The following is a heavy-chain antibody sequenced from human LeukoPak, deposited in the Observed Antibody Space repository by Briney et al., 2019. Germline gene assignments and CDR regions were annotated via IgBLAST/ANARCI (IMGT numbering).Heavy chain of an antibody. D-gene: IGHD3-16*01. V-gene: IGHV3-21*01. J-gene: IGHJ4*02. Sequence: GGSLRVSCAASGFTFSSYSMNWVRQAPGKGLEWVSSISSSSSYTYYADSVKCRFTISRDNAKNSLYLQMTGLRAEDTAVYYCARDYVDWGQGTLVTVSS. CDR3: ARDYVD. CDR1: GFTFSSYS. CDR2: ISSSSSYT.